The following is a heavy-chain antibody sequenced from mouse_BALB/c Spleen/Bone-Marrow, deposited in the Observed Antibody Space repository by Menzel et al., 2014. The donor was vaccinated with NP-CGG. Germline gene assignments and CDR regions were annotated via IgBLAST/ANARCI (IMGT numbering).Heavy chain of an antibody. CDR2: IYPGNGNT. Sequence: VQVVESGAELARPGASVKLSCKASGCTFTDYYINWVRRRTGQGLEWIGEIYPGNGNTYYNEKFKGKATLTADKSSSTAYMQLSSLTSEDSAVYFCARGGYYRYDGFAYWGQGTLVTVSA. D-gene: IGHD2-14*01. V-gene: IGHV1-77*01. J-gene: IGHJ3*01. CDR1: GCTFTDYY. CDR3: ARGGYYRYDGFAY.